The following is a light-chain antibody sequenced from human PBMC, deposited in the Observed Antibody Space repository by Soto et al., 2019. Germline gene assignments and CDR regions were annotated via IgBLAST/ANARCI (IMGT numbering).Light chain of an antibody. CDR3: CSYAGSYTYV. CDR2: NVI. V-gene: IGLV2-11*01. Sequence: QSALTQPRSVSGPPGQSVTISCTGTSSDVGGYNFVSWYQHHPGKAPKLIIYNVIQRPSGVPDRFSASKSDNTASLTISGLQAEDEADYYCCSYAGSYTYVFGTGTKVTVL. CDR1: SSDVGGYNF. J-gene: IGLJ1*01.